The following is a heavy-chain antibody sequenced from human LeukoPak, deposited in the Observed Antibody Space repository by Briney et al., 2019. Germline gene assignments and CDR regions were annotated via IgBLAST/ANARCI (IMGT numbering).Heavy chain of an antibody. V-gene: IGHV3-7*01. CDR1: GFTFNSYW. J-gene: IGHJ6*03. D-gene: IGHD3-9*01. Sequence: GGSPRLSCAASGFTFNSYWMSWVRQAPGKGLEWVSNIKQDVNEKYYVDSVKGRFTISRDNAKNSLYLQMNSLRAEDTAVYYCARESRGYDILTGKYHRGYYSSWTSGAKGPRSPSP. CDR3: ARESRGYDILTGKYHRGYYSSWTS. CDR2: IKQDVNEK.